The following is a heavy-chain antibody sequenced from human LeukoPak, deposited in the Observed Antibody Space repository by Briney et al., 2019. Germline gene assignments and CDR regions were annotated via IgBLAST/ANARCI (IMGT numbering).Heavy chain of an antibody. V-gene: IGHV3-21*01. J-gene: IGHJ4*02. D-gene: IGHD3-3*01. CDR2: ISSSSSYI. CDR1: GFTFSSYS. Sequence: GGSLRLSCAASGFTFSSYSMNWVRQAPGKGLEWVSSISSSSSYIYYADSVKGRFTISRDNAKNSLYLQMNSLRAEDTAVYYCTTDSSHYDFWSGYPDYWGQGTLVTVSS. CDR3: TTDSSHYDFWSGYPDY.